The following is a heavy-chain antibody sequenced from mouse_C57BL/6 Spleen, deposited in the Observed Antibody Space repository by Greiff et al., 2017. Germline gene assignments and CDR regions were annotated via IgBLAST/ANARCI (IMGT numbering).Heavy chain of an antibody. V-gene: IGHV1-69*01. CDR2: IDPSDSYT. D-gene: IGHD1-1*01. J-gene: IGHJ2*01. CDR1: GYTFTSYW. CDR3: ARRKYYYGSSYEIDY. Sequence: QVQLKQPGAELVMPGASVKLSCKASGYTFTSYWMHWVKQRPGQGLEWIGEIDPSDSYTNYNQKFKGKSTLTVDKSSSTAYMQLSSLTSEDSAVYYCARRKYYYGSSYEIDYWGQGTTLTVSS.